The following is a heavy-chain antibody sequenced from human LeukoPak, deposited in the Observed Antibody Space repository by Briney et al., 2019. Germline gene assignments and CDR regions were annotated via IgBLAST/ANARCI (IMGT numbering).Heavy chain of an antibody. CDR2: IYSGRDT. J-gene: IGHJ4*02. CDR3: TRGPGSTWYSDY. V-gene: IGHV3-66*02. CDR1: RFTDSTNY. D-gene: IGHD6-13*01. Sequence: GGSLRLXCAASRFTDSTNYMNWVRLAPGKGLEWVSIIYSGRDTYYADSVKGRFTISRDNSKNTLYLQMNSLRAEDTAVYYCTRGPGSTWYSDYWGQGTLVTVSS.